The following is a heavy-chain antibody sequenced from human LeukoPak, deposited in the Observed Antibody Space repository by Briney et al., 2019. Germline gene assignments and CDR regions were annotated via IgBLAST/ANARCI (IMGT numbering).Heavy chain of an antibody. Sequence: GGSLRLSCAASGFTFSSYAMTWVRQASGKGLEWVSAISSSSSYIYYADSVKGRFTISRDNAKNSLYLQMNSLRAEDTAVYYCARDAGGSIAVAGTGYWGQGTLVTVSS. CDR3: ARDAGGSIAVAGTGY. CDR2: ISSSSSYI. V-gene: IGHV3-21*01. D-gene: IGHD6-19*01. CDR1: GFTFSSYA. J-gene: IGHJ4*02.